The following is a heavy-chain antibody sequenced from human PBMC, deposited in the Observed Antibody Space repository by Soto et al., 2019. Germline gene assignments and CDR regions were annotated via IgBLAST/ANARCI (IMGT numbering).Heavy chain of an antibody. CDR1: GFTFSIYA. V-gene: IGHV3-23*01. CDR2: ISGSGGST. Sequence: GGSLRLSCAASGFTFSIYAMSWVRQAPGKGLGWVSAISGSGGSTYYADSVKGRFTISRDNSKNTLYLQMNSLRAEDTAVYYCAKDYYDFWSGYFTYNWFDPWGQGTLVTVSS. D-gene: IGHD3-3*01. CDR3: AKDYYDFWSGYFTYNWFDP. J-gene: IGHJ5*02.